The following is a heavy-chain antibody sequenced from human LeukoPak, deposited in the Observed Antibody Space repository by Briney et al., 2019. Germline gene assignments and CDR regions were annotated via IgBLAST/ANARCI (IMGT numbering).Heavy chain of an antibody. CDR3: ARDRAVAGTINWLDP. CDR2: TYYRSKWYY. V-gene: IGHV6-1*01. D-gene: IGHD6-19*01. J-gene: IGHJ5*02. Sequence: SQTLSLTCAISGDSVSSNSAAWNWIRRSPSRGLEWLGRTYYRSKWYYNYAVSVKSRITVNPDTSKNQFSLQLNSVTPEDTAVYYCARDRAVAGTINWLDPWGQGTLVTVSS. CDR1: GDSVSSNSAA.